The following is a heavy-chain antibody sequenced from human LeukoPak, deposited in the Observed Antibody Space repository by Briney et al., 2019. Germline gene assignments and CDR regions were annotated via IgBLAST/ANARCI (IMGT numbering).Heavy chain of an antibody. CDR3: AATKGAYLFDY. D-gene: IGHD2-2*02. V-gene: IGHV3-23*01. CDR1: GFIFSSCA. CDR2: ISGSGDST. J-gene: IGHJ4*02. Sequence: GGSLRLSCAASGFIFSSCAMSWVRQAPGKGLEWVSAISGSGDSTYYADSVKGRFTISRGNSKNTLYLQINSLRAEDTAVYYCAATKGAYLFDYWGQGTLVTVSS.